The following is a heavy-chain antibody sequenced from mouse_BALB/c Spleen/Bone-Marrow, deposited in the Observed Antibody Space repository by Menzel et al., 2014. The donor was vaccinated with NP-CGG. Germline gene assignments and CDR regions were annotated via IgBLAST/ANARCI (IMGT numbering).Heavy chain of an antibody. J-gene: IGHJ2*01. CDR1: GYSFSNYW. Sequence: QVQLQQSGAELVRPGSSVKISCKSSGYSFSNYWMNWMKQRPGQGLEWIGQIYPGDGDTNYNGKFKGKATLTADRSSSTAYMQLNSLTSEDSAVYFCARGGISIDYWGQGTTLTVSS. CDR2: IYPGDGDT. CDR3: ARGGISIDY. V-gene: IGHV1-80*01.